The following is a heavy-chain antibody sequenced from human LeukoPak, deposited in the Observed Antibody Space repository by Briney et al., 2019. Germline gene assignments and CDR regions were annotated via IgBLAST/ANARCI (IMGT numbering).Heavy chain of an antibody. D-gene: IGHD4-17*01. J-gene: IGHJ4*02. CDR1: GFTFSASA. CDR3: STPVTALTY. V-gene: IGHV3-73*01. CDR2: IRGKDNTYAT. Sequence: GGSLRLSCAASGFTFSASAIHWVRQASGKGLEWVGRIRGKDNTYATDYAGSVKGRFTISRDDSKNTAYLQMNGLKTDDTAVYYCSTPVTALTYWGQGTLVTVSS.